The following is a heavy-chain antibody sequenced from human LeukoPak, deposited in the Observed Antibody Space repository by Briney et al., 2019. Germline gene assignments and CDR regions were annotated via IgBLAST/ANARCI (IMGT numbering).Heavy chain of an antibody. D-gene: IGHD4-11*01. CDR2: IIPIFGTA. Sequence: ASVKVSCKASGGTFSSYAISWVRQAPGQGLEWMGGIIPIFGTANYAQKFQGRVTITADESTSTAYMELSSLRSEDTAVYYCTTRAVTTVPNWGHTFPHWGQGTLVTVSS. CDR1: GGTFSSYA. J-gene: IGHJ4*02. V-gene: IGHV1-69*13. CDR3: TTRAVTTVPNWGHTFPH.